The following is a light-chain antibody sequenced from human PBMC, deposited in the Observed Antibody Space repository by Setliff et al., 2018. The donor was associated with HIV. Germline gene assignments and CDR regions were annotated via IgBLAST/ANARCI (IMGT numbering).Light chain of an antibody. Sequence: QSALPQPPSVSGSPGQSIIISCTGTINNIGSYNRVSWYQQRPGTAPKLIIFEVNKRPSGVSNRFSGSKSGSTASLAISGLQADDEGDYYCCSYAGTDTFVVFGTGTRSPS. CDR1: INNIGSYNR. CDR2: EVN. CDR3: CSYAGTDTFVV. V-gene: IGLV2-23*02. J-gene: IGLJ1*01.